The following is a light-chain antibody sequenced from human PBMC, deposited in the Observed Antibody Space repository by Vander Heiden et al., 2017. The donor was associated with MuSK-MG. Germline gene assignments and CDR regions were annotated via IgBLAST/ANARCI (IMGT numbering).Light chain of an antibody. CDR3: QQYGSSPFT. CDR2: GAS. V-gene: IGKV3-20*01. J-gene: IGKJ4*01. CDR1: QSVSSSF. Sequence: EIVLTQSPGTLSLSPGDRATLSCRASQSVSSSFLAWYQQKPGQGPRLLIYGASTRATGIPDRFRGSGSGTDFTLTISRLEPEDFAIYYCQQYGSSPFTFGGGTKVEIK.